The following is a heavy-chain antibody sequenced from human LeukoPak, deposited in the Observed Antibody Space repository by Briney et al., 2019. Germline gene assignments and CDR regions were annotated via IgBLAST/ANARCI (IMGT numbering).Heavy chain of an antibody. V-gene: IGHV3-21*01. CDR2: ISSSSGYI. D-gene: IGHD6-13*01. CDR1: GFTFSSYG. J-gene: IGHJ6*02. CDR3: ARSLAAADRTSYYYYGMDV. Sequence: PGGSLRLSCAASGFTFSSYGMNWVRQAPGKGLEWVSSISSSSGYIYYAASVKGRFTISRDNAKNSLYLQMNSLRAEDTAVYYCARSLAAADRTSYYYYGMDVWGQGTTVTVSS.